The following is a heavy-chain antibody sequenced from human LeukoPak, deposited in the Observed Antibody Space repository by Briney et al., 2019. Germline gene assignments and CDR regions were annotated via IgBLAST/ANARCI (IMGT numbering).Heavy chain of an antibody. Sequence: GGSLRLSCAASGFTFSSYAMSWVRQAPGKGLEWVSYISGSGGSTYYADSVKGRFTISRDNSKNTLYLQMSSLRAEDTAVCYCAKETTVAGFYPYFDYWGQGTLVTVSS. CDR2: ISGSGGST. D-gene: IGHD6-19*01. CDR3: AKETTVAGFYPYFDY. CDR1: GFTFSSYA. J-gene: IGHJ4*02. V-gene: IGHV3-23*01.